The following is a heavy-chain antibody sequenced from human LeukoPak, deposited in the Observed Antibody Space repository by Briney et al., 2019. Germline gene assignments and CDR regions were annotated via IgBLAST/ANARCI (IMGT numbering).Heavy chain of an antibody. Sequence: GESLKISCKGSGYSFTSYWIGWVRQMPGKGLEWMGIIYPGDSDTRYSPSFQGQVTISADKSISTAYLQWSSLKASDTAMYYCARRGGEGANRLDAFDIWGQGTMVTVSS. D-gene: IGHD4/OR15-4a*01. J-gene: IGHJ3*02. CDR2: IYPGDSDT. CDR3: ARRGGEGANRLDAFDI. CDR1: GYSFTSYW. V-gene: IGHV5-51*01.